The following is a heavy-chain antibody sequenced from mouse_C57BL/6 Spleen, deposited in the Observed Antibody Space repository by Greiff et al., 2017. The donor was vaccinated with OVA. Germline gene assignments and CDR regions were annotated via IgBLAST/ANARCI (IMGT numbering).Heavy chain of an antibody. J-gene: IGHJ2*01. D-gene: IGHD1-2*01. Sequence: EVQLVESGGGLVQPGGSLSLSCAASGFTFTDYYMSWVRQPPGKALEWLGFIRNKANGYTTEYSASVKGRFTISRDNSQSILYLQMNALRAEDSATYYCARYIGITTALDYWGQGTTLTVSS. CDR2: IRNKANGYTT. V-gene: IGHV7-3*01. CDR1: GFTFTDYY. CDR3: ARYIGITTALDY.